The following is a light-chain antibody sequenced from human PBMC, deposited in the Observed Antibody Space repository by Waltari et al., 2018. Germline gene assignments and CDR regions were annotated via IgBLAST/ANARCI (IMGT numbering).Light chain of an antibody. Sequence: QSALTQPPSASGSLGQSVTISCTGTSSDVGASNYVSWYQQNPGKAPKLMIFEDSKRPSGVPDGFSGPRSGNTASLTVSGLQAEDEADYYCSSDAGSNNYVILGGGTKLTVL. CDR3: SSDAGSNNYVI. CDR1: SSDVGASNY. CDR2: EDS. V-gene: IGLV2-8*01. J-gene: IGLJ2*01.